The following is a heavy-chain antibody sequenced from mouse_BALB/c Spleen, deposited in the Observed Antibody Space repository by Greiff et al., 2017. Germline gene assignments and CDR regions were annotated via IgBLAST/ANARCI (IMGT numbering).Heavy chain of an antibody. D-gene: IGHD2-14*01. CDR2: INPYNGDT. V-gene: IGHV1-37*01. CDR1: GYSFTGYF. J-gene: IGHJ1*01. CDR3: GERGRYDDWYFDV. Sequence: VQLQQSGPELVKPGASVKISCKASGYSFTGYFMNWVKQSPGKSLEWIGRINPYNGDTFYNQKFKGKATLTVDKSSSTAHMELLSLTSEDSAVYYCGERGRYDDWYFDVWGAGTTVTVSS.